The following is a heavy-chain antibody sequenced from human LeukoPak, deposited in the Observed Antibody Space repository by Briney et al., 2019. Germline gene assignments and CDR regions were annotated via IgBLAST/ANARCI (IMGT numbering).Heavy chain of an antibody. Sequence: SETLSLTCTVSGGSISSYYWSWIRQPAGKGLEWIGRIYTSGSTNYNPSLKSRVTMSVDTPKNQFSLKLSSVTAADTAVYYCARGGFTVTTGYFDYWGQGTLVTVSS. CDR3: ARGGFTVTTGYFDY. V-gene: IGHV4-4*07. J-gene: IGHJ4*02. CDR2: IYTSGST. D-gene: IGHD4-17*01. CDR1: GGSISSYY.